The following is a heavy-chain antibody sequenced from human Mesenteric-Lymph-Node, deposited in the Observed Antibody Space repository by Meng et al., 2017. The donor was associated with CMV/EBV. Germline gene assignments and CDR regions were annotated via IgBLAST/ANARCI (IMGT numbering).Heavy chain of an antibody. V-gene: IGHV3-30*02. Sequence: GESLKISCVAPRLTFSNLWMNWVRQAPGKGLEWVAFIRYDGADKYYADSVKGRFTISRDDSKNTLYLQMNSLTTEDTAVYYCVKDQATDWGQGTLVTVSS. D-gene: IGHD1-26*01. J-gene: IGHJ4*02. CDR2: IRYDGADK. CDR3: VKDQATD. CDR1: RLTFSNLW.